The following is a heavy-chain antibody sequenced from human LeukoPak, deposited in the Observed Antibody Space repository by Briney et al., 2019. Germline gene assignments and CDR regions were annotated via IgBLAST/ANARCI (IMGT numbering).Heavy chain of an antibody. CDR1: GDPFTRYA. CDR2: INTGNGNT. Sequence: GASVKVSCKASGDPFTRYAIHWVRQAPGQRLEWMGWINTGNGNTKYSQKFQGRVTITRDTSANTAYMELSSLRSEDTAVYYCAREGRDSSGRYFCGLDVWGRGTTVTVSS. D-gene: IGHD6-19*01. V-gene: IGHV1-3*04. J-gene: IGHJ6*02. CDR3: AREGRDSSGRYFCGLDV.